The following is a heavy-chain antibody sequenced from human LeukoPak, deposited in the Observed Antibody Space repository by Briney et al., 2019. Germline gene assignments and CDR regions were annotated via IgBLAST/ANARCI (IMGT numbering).Heavy chain of an antibody. V-gene: IGHV4-59*01. CDR2: IYHSGST. CDR1: GGSISSYY. Sequence: SETLSLTCTVSGGSISSYYWSWIRQPPGKGLEWIGYIYHSGSTKYNPPLKSRATISVDTSKNQFSLKLSSVTAADTAVYYCARKGYCTGGSCYVDYWGQGTLVTVSS. D-gene: IGHD2-15*01. J-gene: IGHJ4*02. CDR3: ARKGYCTGGSCYVDY.